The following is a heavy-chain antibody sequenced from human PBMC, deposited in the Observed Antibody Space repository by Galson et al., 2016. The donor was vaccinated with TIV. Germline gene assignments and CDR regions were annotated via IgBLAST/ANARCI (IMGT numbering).Heavy chain of an antibody. CDR3: TRDRSIAAPRDMDV. Sequence: SVKVSCKATGYTFTSFGIAWVRQAPGQGLEWMGWINGYNGKTYNAQKFQDRVTMTTDTSTNTAYMELRSLRSDDTAVYYCTRDRSIAAPRDMDVWGQGTLVTVSS. J-gene: IGHJ6*02. V-gene: IGHV1-18*01. CDR1: GYTFTSFG. CDR2: INGYNGKT. D-gene: IGHD6-6*01.